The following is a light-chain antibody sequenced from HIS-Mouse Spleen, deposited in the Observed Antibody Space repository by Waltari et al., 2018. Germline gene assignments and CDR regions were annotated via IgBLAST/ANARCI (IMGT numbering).Light chain of an antibody. Sequence: QSALTQPASVSGSPGQSITISCTGTSSDVGSYNLVSWYQQHPGKAPKLMIYDGSKLPSGVSNRFSGAKSGTTASLTISGLQAEDEADYYCCSYAGSSTWVFGGGTKLTVL. J-gene: IGLJ3*02. CDR2: DGS. CDR1: SSDVGSYNL. CDR3: CSYAGSSTWV. V-gene: IGLV2-23*01.